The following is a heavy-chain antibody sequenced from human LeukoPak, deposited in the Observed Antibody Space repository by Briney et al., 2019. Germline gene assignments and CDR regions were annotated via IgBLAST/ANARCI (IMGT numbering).Heavy chain of an antibody. V-gene: IGHV4-31*03. CDR3: ARVDPDSSSTLEVFDY. CDR1: GDSISNGDYY. CDR2: IYYSGST. J-gene: IGHJ4*02. D-gene: IGHD6-6*01. Sequence: SQTLSLTCTVSGDSISNGDYYWSWIRLHPGKGLEWIGYIYYSGSTNYNPSLKSRVTISVDTSKNQFSLKLSSVTAADTAVYYCARVDPDSSSTLEVFDYWGQGTLVTVSS.